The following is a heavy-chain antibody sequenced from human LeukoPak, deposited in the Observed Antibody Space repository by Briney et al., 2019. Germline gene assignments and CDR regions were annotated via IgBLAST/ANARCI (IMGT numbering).Heavy chain of an antibody. V-gene: IGHV3-74*01. J-gene: IGHJ5*02. Sequence: PGRSLRLSCAASGFTFEAYAMHWVRHVPGKGLVWVSRISGDGTARNYADSVKGRFTISRDDAKNTVDLQMNSLRGKDTAVYYCVRGRGSYGWFDPWGQGTLVTVSS. CDR1: GFTFEAYA. CDR3: VRGRGSYGWFDP. D-gene: IGHD3-10*01. CDR2: ISGDGTAR.